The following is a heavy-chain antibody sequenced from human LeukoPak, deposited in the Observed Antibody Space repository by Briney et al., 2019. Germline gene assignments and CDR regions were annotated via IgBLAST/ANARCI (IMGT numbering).Heavy chain of an antibody. CDR2: IYYSGST. CDR3: ARQVPELGGYFDY. Sequence: SETLSLTCTVSGGSISSGGYSWSWIRQHPGKGLEWIGYIYYSGSTNYNPSLKSRVTISVDTSKNQFSLKLSSVTAADTAVYYCARQVPELGGYFDYWGQGTLVTVSS. CDR1: GGSISSGGYS. J-gene: IGHJ4*02. D-gene: IGHD7-27*01. V-gene: IGHV4-61*08.